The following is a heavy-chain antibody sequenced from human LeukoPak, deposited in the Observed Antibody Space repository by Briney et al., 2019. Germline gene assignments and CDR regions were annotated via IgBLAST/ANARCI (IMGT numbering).Heavy chain of an antibody. Sequence: ASVKVSCKASGYTFSDYAINWVRQAPGQGLEWMGIINPSGGSTSYAQKFQGRVTMTRDMSTSTVYMELSSLRSEDTAVYYCARAGRDWNYEDYFGYWGQGTLVTVSS. V-gene: IGHV1-46*01. CDR1: GYTFSDYA. CDR3: ARAGRDWNYEDYFGY. D-gene: IGHD1-7*01. CDR2: INPSGGST. J-gene: IGHJ4*02.